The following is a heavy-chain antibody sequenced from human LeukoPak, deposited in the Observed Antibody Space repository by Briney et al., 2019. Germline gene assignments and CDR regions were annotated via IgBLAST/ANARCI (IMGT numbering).Heavy chain of an antibody. CDR1: GYTFTGYY. J-gene: IGHJ3*02. V-gene: IGHV1-2*02. D-gene: IGHD3-22*01. CDR3: ATVFVPYHYDSSGHTDAFDI. Sequence: GASVKVSCKASGYTFTGYYMHWVRQAPGQGLEWMGWINPNSGGTNYAQKFQGRVTMTRDTSISTAYMELSSLRSEDTAVYYCATVFVPYHYDSSGHTDAFDIWGQGTMVTVSS. CDR2: INPNSGGT.